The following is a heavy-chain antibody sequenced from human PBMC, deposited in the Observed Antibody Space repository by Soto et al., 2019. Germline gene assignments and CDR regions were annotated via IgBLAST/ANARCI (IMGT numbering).Heavy chain of an antibody. J-gene: IGHJ5*02. Sequence: QVQLQQWGAGLLKPSETLSLTCAVYGGSFSGYYWSWIRQPPGKGLEWIGEINHSGSTNYNPSLKSRVTISVDTSKNQFSLKLRSVTAADTAVYYCAIGPSTVRRHVNWFDPWGQGTLVTVSS. CDR1: GGSFSGYY. D-gene: IGHD4-17*01. CDR3: AIGPSTVRRHVNWFDP. CDR2: INHSGST. V-gene: IGHV4-34*01.